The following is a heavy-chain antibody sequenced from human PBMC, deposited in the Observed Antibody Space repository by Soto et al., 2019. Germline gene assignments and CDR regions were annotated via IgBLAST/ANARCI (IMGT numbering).Heavy chain of an antibody. V-gene: IGHV3-30-3*01. CDR2: MAYDGNRE. Sequence: QVQLVESGGGVVQPGRSLRLSCAASGFTFSMYVMHWVRPAPGKGLEWVAVMAYDGNREYYGDSVKGRFFVSRDNSKNTLYLQMNSLRPDDAAVYYCARVGGSFYGAWDSWGQGALVTVSS. CDR1: GFTFSMYV. J-gene: IGHJ4*02. CDR3: ARVGGSFYGAWDS. D-gene: IGHD1-26*01.